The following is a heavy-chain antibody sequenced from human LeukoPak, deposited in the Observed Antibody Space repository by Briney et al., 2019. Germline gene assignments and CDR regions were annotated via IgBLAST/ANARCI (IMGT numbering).Heavy chain of an antibody. CDR3: ARDFPSLGYCSSTSCNYYYGMDV. CDR1: GGTFSSYA. V-gene: IGHV1-69*04. D-gene: IGHD2-2*01. Sequence: SVKVSCKASGGTFSSYAISWVRQAPGQGLEWMGRIIPILGIANYAQKFQGRVTITADKSTSTAYMELSSLRSEDTAVYCCARDFPSLGYCSSTSCNYYYGMDVWGQGTTVTVSS. J-gene: IGHJ6*02. CDR2: IIPILGIA.